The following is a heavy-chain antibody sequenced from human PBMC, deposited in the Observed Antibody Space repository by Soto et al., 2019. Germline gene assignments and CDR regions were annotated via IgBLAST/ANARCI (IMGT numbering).Heavy chain of an antibody. D-gene: IGHD3-10*01. CDR2: ISAYNGNT. J-gene: IGHJ4*02. CDR3: ARKDYYRSGMYYFDS. V-gene: IGHV1-18*01. Sequence: ASVKVSCKASGYTFASYGISWVRQAPGQGLEWMGWISAYNGNTNYAQKLQGRVTMTTDTSTSTAYMELRSLRSDDTAVYYCARKDYYRSGMYYFDSWGQGTLVTVSS. CDR1: GYTFASYG.